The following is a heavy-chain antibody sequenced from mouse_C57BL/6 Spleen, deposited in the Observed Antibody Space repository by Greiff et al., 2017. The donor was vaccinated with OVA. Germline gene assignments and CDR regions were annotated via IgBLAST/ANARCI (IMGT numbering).Heavy chain of an antibody. Sequence: QVHVKQSGAELVRPGASVTLSCKASGYTFTDYEMHWVKQTPVHGLEWIGAIDPETGGTAYNQKFKGKAILTADKSSSTAYMELRSLTSEDSAVYYCTDGYYAMDYWGQGTSVTVSS. CDR3: TDGYYAMDY. CDR2: IDPETGGT. V-gene: IGHV1-15*01. J-gene: IGHJ4*01. D-gene: IGHD2-3*01. CDR1: GYTFTDYE.